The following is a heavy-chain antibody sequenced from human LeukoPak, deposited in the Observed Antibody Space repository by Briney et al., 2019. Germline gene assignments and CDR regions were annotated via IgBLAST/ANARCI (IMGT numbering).Heavy chain of an antibody. D-gene: IGHD3-10*01. CDR3: ASGDHLYYFDY. CDR2: IYSGGST. V-gene: IGHV3-66*01. J-gene: IGHJ4*02. Sequence: PGGSLRLSCAAFGFTVSSNYMSWVRQAPGKGLEWVSVIYSGGSTYYADSVKGRFTISRDNSKNTLYLQMNSLRAEDTAVYYCASGDHLYYFDYWGQGTLVTVSS. CDR1: GFTVSSNY.